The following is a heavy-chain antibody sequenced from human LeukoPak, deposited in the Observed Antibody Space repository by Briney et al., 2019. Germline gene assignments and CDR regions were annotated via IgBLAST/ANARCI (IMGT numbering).Heavy chain of an antibody. V-gene: IGHV4-59*08. Sequence: SETLSLTCTVSGGSISSYYWNWMRQPPGKGVEWLGYFYYSGSTNYNPSLKSRVTISVDTSKNQLSLKLSSMTAADTAMYYCARLDSGGYGLFDIWGQGTMVTVSS. J-gene: IGHJ3*02. CDR2: FYYSGST. CDR3: ARLDSGGYGLFDI. D-gene: IGHD6-19*01. CDR1: GGSISSYY.